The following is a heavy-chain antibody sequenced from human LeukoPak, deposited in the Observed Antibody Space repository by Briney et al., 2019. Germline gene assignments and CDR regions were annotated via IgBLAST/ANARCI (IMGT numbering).Heavy chain of an antibody. Sequence: GGSLRLSCAASGFTFSSYGMHWVRQAPGKGLECVAFIRYDGTNKYYADSVKGRFTISRDNSKNTLYLQMNSLRAEDTAVFYCARGRAAGDKISPYFDFWGQGTLVTVSS. J-gene: IGHJ4*02. CDR3: ARGRAAGDKISPYFDF. D-gene: IGHD6-13*01. CDR2: IRYDGTNK. V-gene: IGHV3-30*02. CDR1: GFTFSSYG.